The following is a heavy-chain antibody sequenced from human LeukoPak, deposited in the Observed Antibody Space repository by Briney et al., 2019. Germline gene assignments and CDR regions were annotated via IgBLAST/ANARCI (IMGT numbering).Heavy chain of an antibody. D-gene: IGHD5-24*01. CDR2: IYDDNT. CDR3: ATRLRDGAFDI. J-gene: IGHJ3*02. V-gene: IGHV3-66*02. CDR1: GFTVSAYA. Sequence: GVSLRLSCAASGFTVSAYAMAWVRQAPGKGLEWVSTIYDDNTYYADSVKGRFAISTDNSKNTLYLQMNSLRAEDTAVYYCATRLRDGAFDIWGQGTMVTVSS.